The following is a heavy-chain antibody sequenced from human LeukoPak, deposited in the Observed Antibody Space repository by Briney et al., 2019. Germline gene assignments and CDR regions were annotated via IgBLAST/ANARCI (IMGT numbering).Heavy chain of an antibody. D-gene: IGHD3-3*01. CDR2: ISGSGGST. CDR1: GFTFSSYA. V-gene: IGHV3-23*01. CDR3: AREFVGRFLEPTFDY. Sequence: GGSLRLSCAASGFTFSSYAMSWVRQAPGKGLEWVSAISGSGGSTYYADSVKGRFTISRDNSKNTLYLQMNSLRAEDTAVYYCAREFVGRFLEPTFDYWGQGTLVTVSS. J-gene: IGHJ4*02.